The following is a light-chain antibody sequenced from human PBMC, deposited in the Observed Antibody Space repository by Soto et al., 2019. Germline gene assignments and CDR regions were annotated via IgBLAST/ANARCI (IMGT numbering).Light chain of an antibody. CDR3: SSDTTTSTRI. V-gene: IGLV2-14*01. CDR1: SSDIGTYNF. Sequence: QSALTQPASVSGSPGQSITISCTGTSSDIGTYNFVSWYQQHPGKAPKLLIHEINNRPSGVSIRFSGSKSGNTASLTISGLQAEDEADYYCSSDTTTSTRIFGGGTKRTVL. J-gene: IGLJ2*01. CDR2: EIN.